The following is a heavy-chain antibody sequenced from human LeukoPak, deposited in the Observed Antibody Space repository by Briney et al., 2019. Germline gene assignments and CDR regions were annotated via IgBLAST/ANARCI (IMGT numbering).Heavy chain of an antibody. CDR1: GYTFTGYY. CDR3: AREDTDVDTAMVTSPSFDY. J-gene: IGHJ4*02. Sequence: ASVKVSCKASGYTFTGYYMHWVRQAPGQGLEWMGWINPNSGGTNYAQKFQGRVTMTRDTSISTAYMELSRLRSDDTAVYYCAREDTDVDTAMVTSPSFDYWGQGTLVTVSS. D-gene: IGHD5-18*01. CDR2: INPNSGGT. V-gene: IGHV1-2*02.